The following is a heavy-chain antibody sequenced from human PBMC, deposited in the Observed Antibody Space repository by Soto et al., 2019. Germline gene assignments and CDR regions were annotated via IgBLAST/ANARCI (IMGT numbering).Heavy chain of an antibody. CDR3: ARGPRQLGGSYYYGMDV. V-gene: IGHV4-4*07. J-gene: IGHJ6*02. CDR2: IYSSGGT. CDR1: GGAISGYY. Sequence: PSETLSLTCTVSGGAISGYYWTWVRQPAGKGLEWIGRIYSSGGTKYNPSLKSRVDMSLDMSKNQFSLRLSSVTAADTAVYYCARGPRQLGGSYYYGMDVWGQGTMVTVSS. D-gene: IGHD1-1*01.